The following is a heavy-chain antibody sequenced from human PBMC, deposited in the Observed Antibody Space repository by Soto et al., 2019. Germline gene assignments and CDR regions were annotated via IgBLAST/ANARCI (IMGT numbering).Heavy chain of an antibody. CDR3: ARDQGVLLWFGDLGMDV. CDR2: ISAYNGNT. Sequence: APLNLSCKAPRYTNESRCICSAQQSTGQGLEWMGWISAYNGNTNYAQKFQGRVTMTTDTSTSTAYMELRSLRSDDTAVYYCARDQGVLLWFGDLGMDVWGKGTTVTVSS. J-gene: IGHJ6*04. CDR1: RYTNESRC. V-gene: IGHV1-18*01. D-gene: IGHD3-10*01.